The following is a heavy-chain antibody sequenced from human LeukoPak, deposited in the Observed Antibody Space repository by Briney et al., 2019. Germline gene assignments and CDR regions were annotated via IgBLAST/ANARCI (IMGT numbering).Heavy chain of an antibody. Sequence: GGSLRLSRAASGFTFSSYAMSWVRQAPGKGLEWVSAISGSGGSTYYADSVKGRFTISRDNSKNTLYLQMNSLRAEDTAVYYYAKDPPVVEIVVFIDSLSWGQGTLVTVSS. V-gene: IGHV3-23*01. CDR1: GFTFSSYA. D-gene: IGHD3-22*01. CDR3: AKDPPVVEIVVFIDSLS. CDR2: ISGSGGST. J-gene: IGHJ4*02.